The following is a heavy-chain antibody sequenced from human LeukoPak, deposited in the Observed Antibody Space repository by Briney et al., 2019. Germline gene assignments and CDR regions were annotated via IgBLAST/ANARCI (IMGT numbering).Heavy chain of an antibody. V-gene: IGHV3-48*04. CDR1: GFIFNTYN. CDR3: ARDTRGGVFDI. Sequence: GGSLRLSCAASGFIFNTYNVNWVRQAPGEGLEGVSYISSSGSTIYYADSVKGRCTISRDNAKNSLYLQMNSLRAEDTAVYYCARDTRGGVFDIWGQGTMVTVSS. CDR2: ISSSGSTI. J-gene: IGHJ3*02. D-gene: IGHD3-10*01.